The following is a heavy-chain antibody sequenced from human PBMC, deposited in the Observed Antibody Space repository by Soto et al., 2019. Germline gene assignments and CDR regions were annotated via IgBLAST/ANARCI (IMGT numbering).Heavy chain of an antibody. V-gene: IGHV3-33*01. D-gene: IGHD2-8*01. CDR2: IWYDGSNK. J-gene: IGHJ4*02. CDR1: GFTFSSYG. Sequence: QVQLVESGGGVVQPGRSLRLSCAASGFTFSSYGMHWVRQAPGKGLEWVAVIWYDGSNKYYADSVKGRFTISRDNSKNTLYLQMNSLRAEDTAVYYCARGSFCTNGVCYAPNLDYWGQGPLVTVSS. CDR3: ARGSFCTNGVCYAPNLDY.